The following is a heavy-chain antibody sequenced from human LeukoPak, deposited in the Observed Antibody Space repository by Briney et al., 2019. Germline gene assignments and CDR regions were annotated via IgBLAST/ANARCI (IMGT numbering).Heavy chain of an antibody. J-gene: IGHJ4*02. CDR2: IFHFGSP. CDR3: ASSRRGYTSGWFFDY. CDR1: GDSINNYY. Sequence: SETLSLTCTVSGDSINNYYWNWIRQSPGKGLEWIGYIFHFGSPHYSPSLRSRVTISIDTSKNQFSLKLTSVTTADTAIYYCASSRRGYTSGWFFDYWGQGTLVTVSS. V-gene: IGHV4-59*01. D-gene: IGHD6-13*01.